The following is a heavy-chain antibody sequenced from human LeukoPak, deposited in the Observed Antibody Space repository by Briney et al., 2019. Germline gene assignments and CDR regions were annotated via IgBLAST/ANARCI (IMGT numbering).Heavy chain of an antibody. CDR2: FDPEHGQT. V-gene: IGHV1-24*01. CDR1: GYPLTKVS. Sequence: ASVTVSCTVSGYPLTKVSIHWVRQAPGKGHEWMGGFDPEHGQTIYAQNFQSRVTMTEDTFTDRAYMELSSLRSDDTAVYYCATGVIRNDLFDIWGQGTVVTVSS. CDR3: ATGVIRNDLFDI. D-gene: IGHD3-16*01. J-gene: IGHJ3*02.